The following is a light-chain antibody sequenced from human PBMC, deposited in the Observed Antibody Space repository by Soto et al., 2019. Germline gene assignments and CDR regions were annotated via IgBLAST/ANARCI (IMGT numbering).Light chain of an antibody. CDR3: QQYNNWPWT. CDR1: QSVSSN. J-gene: IGKJ1*01. Sequence: EIVMTQSPVTLSVSPGERATLSCRASQSVSSNLAWHQQKPGQAPRLLIYGASTRATSISARFSGSGSGTEFTLTISSLLSEDFAVYYCQQYNNWPWTFGQGTKVEI. V-gene: IGKV3-15*01. CDR2: GAS.